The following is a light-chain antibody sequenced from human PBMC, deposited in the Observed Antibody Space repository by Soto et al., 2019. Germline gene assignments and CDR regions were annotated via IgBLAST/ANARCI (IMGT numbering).Light chain of an antibody. CDR1: QSISSW. V-gene: IGKV1-5*01. CDR3: QHGT. J-gene: IGKJ1*01. CDR2: DAS. Sequence: DIQMTQSPSTLSASVGDRVTITCRASQSISSWLAWYQQKPGKAPKLLIYDASSLESGVPSRFSGSGPGTEFTLTISSLQPDDFATYYCQHGTFGQGTKV.